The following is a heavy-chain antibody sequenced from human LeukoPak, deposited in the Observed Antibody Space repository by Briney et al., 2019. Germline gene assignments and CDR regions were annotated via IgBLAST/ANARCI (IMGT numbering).Heavy chain of an antibody. V-gene: IGHV3-48*03. J-gene: IGHJ3*02. D-gene: IGHD6-19*01. Sequence: GGSLRLSCAASGFTFSSYEMNWVRQAPGKGLEWVSYISSSGSTIYYADSVKGRFTISRDNAKNSLYLQMNSLRAEVTAVYYCARVTAVAPDNAFDIWGQGTMVTVSS. CDR1: GFTFSSYE. CDR2: ISSSGSTI. CDR3: ARVTAVAPDNAFDI.